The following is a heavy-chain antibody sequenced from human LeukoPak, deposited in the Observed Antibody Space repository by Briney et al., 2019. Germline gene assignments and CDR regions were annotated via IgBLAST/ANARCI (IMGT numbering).Heavy chain of an antibody. J-gene: IGHJ4*02. CDR3: TRAYQFYDILTGVAVGY. V-gene: IGHV3-49*04. Sequence: GGSLRLSCVVSGFTLSSYAMSWVRQAPGKGLEWVGFIRSKAYGGTTEYAASVKGRFTISRDDSKSIAYLQMNSLKTEDTAVYYCTRAYQFYDILTGVAVGYWGQGTLVTVSS. D-gene: IGHD3-9*01. CDR2: IRSKAYGGTT. CDR1: GFTLSSYA.